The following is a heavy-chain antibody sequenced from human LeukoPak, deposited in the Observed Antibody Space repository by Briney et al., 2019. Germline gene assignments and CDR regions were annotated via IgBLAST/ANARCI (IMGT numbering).Heavy chain of an antibody. CDR3: ASNDGYSYGYKFDY. CDR2: IIPIFGTA. V-gene: IGHV1-69*13. D-gene: IGHD5-18*01. J-gene: IGHJ4*02. Sequence: GASVKVSCKASGGTFSSYAISWVRQAPGQGFEWMGGIIPIFGTANYAQKFQGRVTITADESTSTAYMELSSLRSEDTAVYYCASNDGYSYGYKFDYWGQGTLVTVSS. CDR1: GGTFSSYA.